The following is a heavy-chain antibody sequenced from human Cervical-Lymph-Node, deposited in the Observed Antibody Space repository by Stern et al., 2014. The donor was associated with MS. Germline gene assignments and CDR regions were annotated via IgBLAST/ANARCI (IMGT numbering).Heavy chain of an antibody. V-gene: IGHV4-31*03. Sequence: VQLVESGPGLVKPSQTLSLTCTVSGGSISSGGYYWRWIRQHPGKGLEWIGYIYYSGSTYYNPSLKSRVTISVDTSKNQFSLKLSSVTAADTAVYYCARGEYSGYDYYFDYWGQGTLVTVSS. CDR1: GGSISSGGYY. CDR2: IYYSGST. J-gene: IGHJ4*02. D-gene: IGHD5-12*01. CDR3: ARGEYSGYDYYFDY.